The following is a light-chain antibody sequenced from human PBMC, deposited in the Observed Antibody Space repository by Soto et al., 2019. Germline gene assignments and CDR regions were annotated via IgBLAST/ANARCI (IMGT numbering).Light chain of an antibody. CDR1: QSVSSY. V-gene: IGKV3-11*01. CDR2: DAS. Sequence: EIVLTQSPATLSLSPGERATLSCRASQSVSSYLACYQQKPGQAPRLLIYDASSRATGIPARFSGSGSETDFTLTITSLEPEDCAVYYCQQRSNWPSTFGGGTKVEI. J-gene: IGKJ4*01. CDR3: QQRSNWPST.